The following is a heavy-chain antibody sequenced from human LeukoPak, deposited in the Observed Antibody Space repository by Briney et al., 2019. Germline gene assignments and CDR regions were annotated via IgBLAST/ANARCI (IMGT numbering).Heavy chain of an antibody. Sequence: GGSLRLSCAASGFTFSSYSMNWVRQAPGKGLEWVSSISSSSSYIYYADSVKGRFTISRDNAKNSLYLQMNSLRAEDTAVYYCASMWELYSSSWRGEWGQGTLVTVSS. CDR3: ASMWELYSSSWRGE. V-gene: IGHV3-21*01. CDR2: ISSSSSYI. CDR1: GFTFSSYS. J-gene: IGHJ4*02. D-gene: IGHD6-13*01.